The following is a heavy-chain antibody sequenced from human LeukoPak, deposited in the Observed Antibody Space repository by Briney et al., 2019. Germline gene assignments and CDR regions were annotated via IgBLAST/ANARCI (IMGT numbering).Heavy chain of an antibody. CDR1: GYTFTSHD. CDR2: MSPNSGNT. J-gene: IGHJ6*03. Sequence: ASVKVSCKASGYTFTSHDINWVRQATGQGLEWMGWMSPNSGNTGYAQKFQGRVTLTRNTAISTAYMERSSLRSEDTAVYYCASSLLVHYYMDVWGKGTTVTVSS. CDR3: ASSLLVHYYMDV. V-gene: IGHV1-8*01. D-gene: IGHD3-10*02.